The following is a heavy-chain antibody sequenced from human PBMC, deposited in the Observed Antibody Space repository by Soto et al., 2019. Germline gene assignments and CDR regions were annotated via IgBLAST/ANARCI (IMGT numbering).Heavy chain of an antibody. CDR3: AREELGHDAFDI. Sequence: GGSLRLSCAASGFTFSSYAMHWVHQAPGKGLEWVAVISYDGSNKYYADSVKGRFTISRDNSKNTLYLQMNSLRAEDTAVYYCAREELGHDAFDIWGQGTMVTVSS. CDR2: ISYDGSNK. D-gene: IGHD6-13*01. V-gene: IGHV3-30*04. CDR1: GFTFSSYA. J-gene: IGHJ3*02.